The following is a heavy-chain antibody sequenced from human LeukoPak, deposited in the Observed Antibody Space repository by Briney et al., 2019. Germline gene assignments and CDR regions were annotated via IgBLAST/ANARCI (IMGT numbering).Heavy chain of an antibody. V-gene: IGHV3-30*03. CDR1: GFTFSSYW. J-gene: IGHJ4*02. D-gene: IGHD6-19*01. CDR2: ISYDGSNK. CDR3: ARLKAVAGMNLPTDY. Sequence: GGSLRLSCAASGFTFSSYWMSWVRQAPGKGLEWVALISYDGSNKYYADSVKGRFTISRDNSKNTLYLQMNSLRAEDTAVYYCARLKAVAGMNLPTDYWGQGTLVTVSS.